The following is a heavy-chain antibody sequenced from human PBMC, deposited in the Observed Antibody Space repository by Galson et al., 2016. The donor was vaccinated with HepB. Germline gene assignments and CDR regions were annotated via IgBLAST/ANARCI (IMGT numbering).Heavy chain of an antibody. J-gene: IGHJ4*02. CDR2: VNPSGGNA. Sequence: SVKVSCKASGYTFTRYFMYWIRQAPGQGLEWMGTVNPSGGNAYYAQNFQGRVTMTRDSSTSTVYMELSSLTFDDTAVYYCARGGGSGTTTGFFDEWGQGTLVTVSS. V-gene: IGHV1-46*01. D-gene: IGHD1-1*01. CDR1: GYTFTRYF. CDR3: ARGGGSGTTTGFFDE.